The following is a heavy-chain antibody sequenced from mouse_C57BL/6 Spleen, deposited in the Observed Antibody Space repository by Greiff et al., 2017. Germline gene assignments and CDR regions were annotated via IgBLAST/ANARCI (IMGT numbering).Heavy chain of an antibody. Sequence: EVQRVESGPGLVKPSQSLSLTCSVTGYSITSGYYWNWIRQFPGNKLEWMGYISYDGSNNYNPSLKNRISITRDTSKNQFFLKLNSVTTEDTATYYCARVDGYWYFDVWGTGTTVTVSS. V-gene: IGHV3-6*01. CDR2: ISYDGSN. CDR3: ARVDGYWYFDV. D-gene: IGHD2-3*01. J-gene: IGHJ1*03. CDR1: GYSITSGYY.